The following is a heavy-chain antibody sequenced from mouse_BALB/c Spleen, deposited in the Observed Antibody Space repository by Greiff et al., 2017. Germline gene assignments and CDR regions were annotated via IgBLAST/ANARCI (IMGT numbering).Heavy chain of an antibody. CDR3: ARDGNYFFYAMDY. D-gene: IGHD2-1*01. V-gene: IGHV5-6-5*01. Sequence: EVQGVESGGGLVKPGGSLKLSCAASGFTFSSYAMSWVRQTPEKRLEWVASISSGGSTYYPDSVKGRFTISRDNARNILYLQMSSLRSEDTAMYYCARDGNYFFYAMDYWGQGTSVTVSS. J-gene: IGHJ4*01. CDR1: GFTFSSYA. CDR2: ISSGGST.